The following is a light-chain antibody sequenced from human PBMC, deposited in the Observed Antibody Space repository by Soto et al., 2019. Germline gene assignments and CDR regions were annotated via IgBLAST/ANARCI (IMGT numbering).Light chain of an antibody. CDR3: QTWGTGWV. V-gene: IGLV4-69*01. J-gene: IGLJ3*02. CDR1: SGHSSSA. CDR2: VNSDGSH. Sequence: QAVVTQSPSASASLGASVNLTCTLSSGHSSSAIAWHQQQPEKGPRYLMKVNSDGSHTKGDGIPDRFSGSSSGTERYLTISSLQSEDEADYYCQTWGTGWVFGGGTQLTVL.